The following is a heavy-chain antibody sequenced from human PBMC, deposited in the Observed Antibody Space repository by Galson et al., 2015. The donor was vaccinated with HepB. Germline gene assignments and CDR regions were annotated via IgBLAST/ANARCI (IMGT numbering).Heavy chain of an antibody. CDR3: ATAALRGYSYGAFDY. V-gene: IGHV1-24*01. D-gene: IGHD5-18*01. Sequence: SVKVSCKVSGYTLTELSMHWVRQAPGKGLEWMGGFDPEDGETIYAQKFQGRVTMTEDTSTDTAYMELSSLRSEDTAVYYCATAALRGYSYGAFDYWGQGTLVTVSS. J-gene: IGHJ4*02. CDR1: GYTLTELS. CDR2: FDPEDGET.